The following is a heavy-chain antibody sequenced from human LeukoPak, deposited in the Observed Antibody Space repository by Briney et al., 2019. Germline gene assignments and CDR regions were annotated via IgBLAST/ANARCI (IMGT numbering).Heavy chain of an antibody. V-gene: IGHV3-7*03. CDR3: ARGQTTVTN. CDR1: GFTFSSYW. J-gene: IGHJ4*02. D-gene: IGHD4-17*01. Sequence: PGGSLTLSCAASGFTFSSYWMSWVRQAPGRGLEWVANIKQDGSEKYYVDSVKGRFTISRDNAKTSLYLQMNSLRAEDTAVYFCARGQTTVTNWGQGTLVTVSS. CDR2: IKQDGSEK.